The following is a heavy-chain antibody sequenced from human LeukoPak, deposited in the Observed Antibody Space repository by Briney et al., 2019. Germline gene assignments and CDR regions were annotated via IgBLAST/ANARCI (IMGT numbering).Heavy chain of an antibody. CDR3: AKCTRIPVGATTDY. V-gene: IGHV3-23*01. CDR1: GFTLSSFA. CDR2: ISGSGGST. D-gene: IGHD1-26*01. J-gene: IGHJ4*02. Sequence: GGSLRLSCAASGFTLSSFAMSWVRQAPGRGLEWVSAISGSGGSTHYADSVKGRFTTSRDNSKNTLYLQMNSLRAEDTAVYYCAKCTRIPVGATTDYWGQGTLVTVSS.